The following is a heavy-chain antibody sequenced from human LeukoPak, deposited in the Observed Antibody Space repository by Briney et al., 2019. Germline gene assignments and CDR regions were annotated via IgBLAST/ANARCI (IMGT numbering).Heavy chain of an antibody. Sequence: GGSLRLSCAASGFTVSDYYMNWVRQAPGKGLEWVSYIDRSGTYTNYADSVKGRFTISRDNAKNSLYLQMNSLRAEDTAVYYCARDLTVGPIFTDYWGQGTLVTVSS. V-gene: IGHV3-11*06. CDR1: GFTVSDYY. D-gene: IGHD1-26*01. CDR2: IDRSGTYT. J-gene: IGHJ4*02. CDR3: ARDLTVGPIFTDY.